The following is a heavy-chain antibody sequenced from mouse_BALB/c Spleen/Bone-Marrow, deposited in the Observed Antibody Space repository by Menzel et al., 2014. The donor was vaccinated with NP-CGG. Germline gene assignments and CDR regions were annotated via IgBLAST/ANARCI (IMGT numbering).Heavy chain of an antibody. CDR2: INPSTDYT. CDR3: ARRAYGGSYGFAY. J-gene: IGHJ3*01. CDR1: GYTFTSYW. Sequence: QVQLQQSGAEQAKPGASLKMSCKASGYTFTSYWMHRVKQRPGQGLEWIGYINPSTDYTEYNQKFKDKATLTADKSSSTAFMQLSSLTSEDSAVYYCARRAYGGSYGFAYWGQGTLVTVSA. D-gene: IGHD1-1*01. V-gene: IGHV1-7*01.